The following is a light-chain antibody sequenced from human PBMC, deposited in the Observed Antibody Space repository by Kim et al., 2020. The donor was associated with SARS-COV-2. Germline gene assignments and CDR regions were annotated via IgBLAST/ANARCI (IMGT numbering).Light chain of an antibody. CDR3: QAWDSITYV. CDR2: EDN. Sequence: SYELTQPPSMSVSPGQTASITCSGDKLGNTFASCYQQKPGQSPVLFIFEDNRRPSGILERFSVSTSGNTATLTIPGTKPLDGADYYGQAWDSITYVFGPG. V-gene: IGLV3-1*01. J-gene: IGLJ1*01. CDR1: KLGNTF.